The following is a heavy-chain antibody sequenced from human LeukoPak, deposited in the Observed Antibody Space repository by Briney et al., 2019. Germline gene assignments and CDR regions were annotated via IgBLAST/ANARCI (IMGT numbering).Heavy chain of an antibody. CDR2: VSGSGSTT. CDR3: ARDYGGSSPFDY. Sequence: GGSLRLSCAASGFTFNTYGMNWVRQAPGKGLEWVSAVSGSGSTTYYARSVKGRFTISRDNAKNSLYLQMNSLRAEDTAVYYCARDYGGSSPFDYWGQGTLVTVSS. J-gene: IGHJ4*02. CDR1: GFTFNTYG. D-gene: IGHD4-23*01. V-gene: IGHV3-23*01.